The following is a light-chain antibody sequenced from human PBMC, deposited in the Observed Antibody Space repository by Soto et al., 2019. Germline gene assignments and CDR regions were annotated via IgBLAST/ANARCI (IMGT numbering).Light chain of an antibody. CDR3: QHYCSSPPYT. Sequence: EIVLTQSPGTLPLSPGERATLSCRASQSVSSSYLAWYQQKPGQAPRLLIYGASSRATGIPDRFSGSGSGRDFTLTISRLEPEDFAVYYCQHYCSSPPYTFGQGTKLVIK. J-gene: IGKJ2*01. CDR1: QSVSSSY. V-gene: IGKV3-20*01. CDR2: GAS.